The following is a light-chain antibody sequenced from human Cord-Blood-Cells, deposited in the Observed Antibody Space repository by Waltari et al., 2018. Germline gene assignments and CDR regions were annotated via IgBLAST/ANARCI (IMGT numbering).Light chain of an antibody. CDR1: QSVSSN. CDR2: GAS. V-gene: IGKV3-15*01. CDR3: QQYNNWPRVFT. J-gene: IGKJ3*01. Sequence: EIVMTQSPATLSVSPGERATLSCRASQSVSSNLAWYQQKPGPAPRLLIYGASTRATGIPARFSGSGSGTEFTLTISSLQSEDFAVYYCQQYNNWPRVFTFGPGTKVDIK.